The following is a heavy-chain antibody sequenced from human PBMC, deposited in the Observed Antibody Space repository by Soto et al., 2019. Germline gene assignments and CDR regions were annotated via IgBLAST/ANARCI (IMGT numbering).Heavy chain of an antibody. Sequence: EVQLVESGGGLVKPGGSLRLSCAASGFTFSNAWMSWVRQAPGKGLEWVGRIKSKTDGGTTDYAAPVKGRFTISRDDSKNTLYLQMNSLKTEDTAVYYCTGYCSSTSCYMSGRLDYWGQGTLVTVSS. CDR3: TGYCSSTSCYMSGRLDY. CDR1: GFTFSNAW. V-gene: IGHV3-15*01. CDR2: IKSKTDGGTT. J-gene: IGHJ4*02. D-gene: IGHD2-2*02.